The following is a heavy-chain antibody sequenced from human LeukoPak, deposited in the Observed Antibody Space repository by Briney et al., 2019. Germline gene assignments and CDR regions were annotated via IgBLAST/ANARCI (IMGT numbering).Heavy chain of an antibody. V-gene: IGHV1-46*01. Sequence: ASVKVSCKASGYTFTSNYIHWVRQAPGQGLEWMGMIYPRDGSTSYAQKFQGRVTITADESTSTAYMELSSLRSEDTAVYYCARVGCSGGSCYIIRHWGQGTLVTVSS. D-gene: IGHD2-15*01. CDR3: ARVGCSGGSCYIIRH. J-gene: IGHJ4*02. CDR2: IYPRDGST. CDR1: GYTFTSNY.